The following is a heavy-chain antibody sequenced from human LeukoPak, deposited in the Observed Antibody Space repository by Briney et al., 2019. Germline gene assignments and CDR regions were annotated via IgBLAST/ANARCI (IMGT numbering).Heavy chain of an antibody. Sequence: SETLSLTSTVSGGSISSYYWSWIRQPPGKGLEWIAYIHNNGRSDYNPSLKSRVIISIDTSKNQFSLKLLSVTAADTAMYYCARHSNYASGIDWFDPWGQGTLVTVSS. D-gene: IGHD3-10*01. V-gene: IGHV4-59*01. CDR2: IHNNGRS. CDR3: ARHSNYASGIDWFDP. J-gene: IGHJ5*02. CDR1: GGSISSYY.